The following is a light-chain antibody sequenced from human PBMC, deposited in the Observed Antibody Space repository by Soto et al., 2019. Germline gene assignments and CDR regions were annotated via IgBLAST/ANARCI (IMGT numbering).Light chain of an antibody. V-gene: IGKV3-15*01. CDR2: GAS. Sequence: EIVMTQSPATLSLSPGERVTLSCRASQSVSSNLAWYQQKPGQAPRLLIYGASTRATGIPARFSGSGSGTDFTLTISRLEPEDFAVYYCQQYGSSGTFGQGTKVDIK. CDR3: QQYGSSGT. CDR1: QSVSSN. J-gene: IGKJ1*01.